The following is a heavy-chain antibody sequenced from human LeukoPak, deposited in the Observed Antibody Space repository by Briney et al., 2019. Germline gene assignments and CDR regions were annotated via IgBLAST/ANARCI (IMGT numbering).Heavy chain of an antibody. CDR1: GFTFSSYG. V-gene: IGHV3-33*01. J-gene: IGHJ6*02. CDR2: IWYDGSNK. Sequence: GRSLRLSCAASGFTFSSYGVHWVRQAPGKGLEWVAVIWYDGSNKYYADSVKGRFTISRDNSKNTLYLQMNSLRAEDTAVYYCARDGNIVVVPAAPGGMDVWGQGTTVTVSS. D-gene: IGHD2-2*01. CDR3: ARDGNIVVVPAAPGGMDV.